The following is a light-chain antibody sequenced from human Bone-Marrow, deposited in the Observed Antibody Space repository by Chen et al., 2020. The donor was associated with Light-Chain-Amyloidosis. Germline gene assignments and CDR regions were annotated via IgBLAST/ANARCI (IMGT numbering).Light chain of an antibody. CDR2: EVT. Sequence: QSALTQPASVSGSPGQSITIPCTGTSSDVGGDNHVSWYQQHPDKAPKLMIYEVTNRPSWVPDRFSGSKSDNTASLTISGLQTEDEADYFCGSYTITNTLVFGSGTRVTVL. V-gene: IGLV2-14*01. J-gene: IGLJ1*01. CDR1: SSDVGGDNH. CDR3: GSYTITNTLV.